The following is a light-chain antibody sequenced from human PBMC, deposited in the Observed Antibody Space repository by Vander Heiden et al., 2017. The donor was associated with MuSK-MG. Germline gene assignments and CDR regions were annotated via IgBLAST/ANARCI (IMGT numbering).Light chain of an antibody. CDR3: QSYDSSLSGSV. V-gene: IGLV1-40*01. CDR1: SSNIGAGYD. J-gene: IGLJ2*01. Sequence: QSVRTQPPSVSGAPGQRVIISCTGSSSNIGAGYDVNWYQQLPGTAPNLLIYGNSNRPSGVPDRFSGSKSGTSAALAITGLQAEDEADYYCQSYDSSLSGSVFGGGTKLTVL. CDR2: GNS.